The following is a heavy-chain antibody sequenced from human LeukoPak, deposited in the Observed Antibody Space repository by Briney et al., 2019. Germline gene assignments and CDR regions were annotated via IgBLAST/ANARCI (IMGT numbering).Heavy chain of an antibody. Sequence: ASVKVSCKASGYTFTGHYMHWVRQAPGQGLEWMGWINPNSGGTNYAQKFQGRVTMTRDTSISTAYMELSRLRSDDTAVYYCARDGSQAAAGTEWFDPWGQGTLVTVSS. CDR1: GYTFTGHY. CDR3: ARDGSQAAAGTEWFDP. CDR2: INPNSGGT. J-gene: IGHJ5*02. D-gene: IGHD6-13*01. V-gene: IGHV1-2*02.